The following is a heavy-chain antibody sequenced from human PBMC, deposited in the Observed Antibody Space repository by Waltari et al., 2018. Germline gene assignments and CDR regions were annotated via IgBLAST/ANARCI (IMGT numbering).Heavy chain of an antibody. CDR3: AKGIQLWGRGSWYFDD. J-gene: IGHJ4*02. D-gene: IGHD5-18*01. CDR1: GYIFSNYA. Sequence: QVQLVQSGSELKKPGASVKVSCKASGYIFSNYAMNWVRQAPGQGLAWMGWINTNTGNPTYAQGFTGRFVFSLDTSVSTAYLQISSLKAEDTSVYYCAKGIQLWGRGSWYFDDWGQGTLVTVSS. V-gene: IGHV7-4-1*02. CDR2: INTNTGNP.